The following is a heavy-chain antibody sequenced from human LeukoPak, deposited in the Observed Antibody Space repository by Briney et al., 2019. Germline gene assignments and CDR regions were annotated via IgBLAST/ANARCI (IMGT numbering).Heavy chain of an antibody. Sequence: SETLSLTCTVSGGSISSSSYYWGWIRQPPGKGLEWIGSIYHSGSTYYNPSLKSRVTISVDRSKNQFSLKLSSVTAADTAVYYCARGGDIAAAPGFDYWGQGTLVTVSS. CDR2: IYHSGST. CDR1: GGSISSSSYY. V-gene: IGHV4-39*07. J-gene: IGHJ4*02. CDR3: ARGGDIAAAPGFDY. D-gene: IGHD6-13*01.